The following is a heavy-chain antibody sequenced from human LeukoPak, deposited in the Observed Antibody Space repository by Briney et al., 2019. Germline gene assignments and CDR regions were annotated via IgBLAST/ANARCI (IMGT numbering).Heavy chain of an antibody. CDR1: GYSFTSYW. J-gene: IGHJ3*02. V-gene: IGHV5-51*01. CDR3: ARPPALYYYGSGSPDDAFDI. CDR2: IYPGDSDT. Sequence: GASLQISCKGSGYSFTSYWIGWVRQMPGKGLEWMGIIYPGDSDTRYSPSFQGQVTISADKSISTAYLQWSSLKASDTAMYYCARPPALYYYGSGSPDDAFDIWGQGTMVTVSS. D-gene: IGHD3-10*01.